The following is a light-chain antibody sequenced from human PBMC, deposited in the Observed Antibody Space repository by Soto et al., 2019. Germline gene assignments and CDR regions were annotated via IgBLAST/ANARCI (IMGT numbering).Light chain of an antibody. J-gene: IGKJ3*01. CDR3: QQSACGPPFT. CDR1: QSINIF. Sequence: DIQMTQSPSSLSASVGDRVTIACRASQSINIFLNWYQQKPGKAPKLLIYGASSLQSGVPSRFSAAGSGTDFNLSITSLPPEDFGTYYCQQSACGPPFTFGPGTTVDIK. V-gene: IGKV1-39*01. CDR2: GAS.